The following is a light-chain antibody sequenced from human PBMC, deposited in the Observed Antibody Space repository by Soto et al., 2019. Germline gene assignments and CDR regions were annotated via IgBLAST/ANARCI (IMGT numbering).Light chain of an antibody. J-gene: IGLJ3*02. Sequence: QSALTQPPSASGTPGQRVTISCSGSNSNIGSNTVNWYQQVPGTAPKLLIYSNNQRPSGVPDRFSGSKSGTSASLAISGLQSEDEADYSCAAWDDSLNGWVFGGGTKLTVL. CDR2: SNN. CDR1: NSNIGSNT. V-gene: IGLV1-44*01. CDR3: AAWDDSLNGWV.